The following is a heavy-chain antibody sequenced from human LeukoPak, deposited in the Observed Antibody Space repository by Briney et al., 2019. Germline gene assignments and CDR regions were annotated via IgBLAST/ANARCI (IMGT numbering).Heavy chain of an antibody. J-gene: IGHJ4*02. Sequence: GGSLRLSCAASGFTFSSSAMSWVRQVPGKGLEWVSGISASGGSTYYADSVKGRFTISRDNSKNTLYLQMNSLRAEDTAIYYCAKFPKSENCFDYWGQGTLITVSS. V-gene: IGHV3-23*01. CDR3: AKFPKSENCFDY. CDR2: ISASGGST. D-gene: IGHD3-3*01. CDR1: GFTFSSSA.